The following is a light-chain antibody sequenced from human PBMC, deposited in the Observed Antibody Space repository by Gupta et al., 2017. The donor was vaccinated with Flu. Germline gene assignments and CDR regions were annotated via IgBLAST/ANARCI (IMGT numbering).Light chain of an antibody. CDR2: WAS. CDR3: QQYDSAPPWT. V-gene: IGKV4-1*01. Sequence: LGVRATSNCKSSQSVLYSSNSKNDLAWYQQKPRQPPQLLIYWASNREAGVPDRFSGSGSGTDVTLTISSLQAEDVAVDYCQQYDSAPPWTFGQGTKVEIK. CDR1: QSVLYSSNSKND. J-gene: IGKJ1*01.